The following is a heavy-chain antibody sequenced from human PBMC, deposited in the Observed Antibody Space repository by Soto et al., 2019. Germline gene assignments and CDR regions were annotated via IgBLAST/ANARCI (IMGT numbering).Heavy chain of an antibody. V-gene: IGHV2-26*01. CDR2: IFSNDEK. J-gene: IGHJ2*01. CDR3: ARIFAYWYFDL. Sequence: QVTLKESGPVLVKPTETLTLTCTVSGFSLSNATMGVSWIRQPPGKALEWLTHIFSNDEKSYTTSLKSRLTISRDTSKSQVVLTMTKMDPVDTATYYCARIFAYWYFDLWGRGTLVTVSS. CDR1: GFSLSNATMG.